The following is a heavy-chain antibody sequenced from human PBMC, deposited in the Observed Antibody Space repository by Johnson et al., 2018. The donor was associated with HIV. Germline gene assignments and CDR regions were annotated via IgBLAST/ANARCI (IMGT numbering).Heavy chain of an antibody. D-gene: IGHD2-21*02. CDR3: ARAPRAFCDGDCYPNAFGI. Sequence: QVQLVESGGGVVKPGGSLRLSCAASGFTFSDYYMSWIRQAPGKGLEWVSYISSSGSTIYYADSVKGRFTISRDNAKNSLYLKMNSLRAEDTAVYYCARAPRAFCDGDCYPNAFGIWGQGTMVTVSS. J-gene: IGHJ3*02. V-gene: IGHV3-11*04. CDR2: ISSSGSTI. CDR1: GFTFSDYY.